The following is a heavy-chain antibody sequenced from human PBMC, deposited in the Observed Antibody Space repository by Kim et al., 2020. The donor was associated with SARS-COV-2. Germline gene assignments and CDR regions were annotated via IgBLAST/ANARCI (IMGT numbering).Heavy chain of an antibody. J-gene: IGHJ6*02. CDR2: IDWDDDK. CDR3: ARLVVVAELHPETSPYHYYGMDV. D-gene: IGHD2-15*01. CDR1: GFSLSTSGMC. Sequence: SGPTLVNPTQTLTLTCTFSGFSLSTSGMCVSWIRQPPGKALEWLARIDWDDDKYYSTSLKIRLTISKDTSKNLVVLTMTNMDPVDTATYYCARLVVVAELHPETSPYHYYGMDVLGQGTTVTVSS. V-gene: IGHV2-70*11.